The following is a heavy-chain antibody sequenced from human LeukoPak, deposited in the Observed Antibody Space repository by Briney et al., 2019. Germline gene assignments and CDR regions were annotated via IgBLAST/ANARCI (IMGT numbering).Heavy chain of an antibody. CDR3: ARDSGLYSSSWDY. CDR1: GLTFSSYA. Sequence: PGGSLRLSCAASGLTFSSYAMSWVRQAPGKGLEWVSGISWNGGHIGYADSVKGRFTISRDNAKNSLFLQMNSLRAEDTAVYYCARDSGLYSSSWDYWGQGTLVTVSS. J-gene: IGHJ4*02. CDR2: ISWNGGHI. D-gene: IGHD6-13*01. V-gene: IGHV3-20*04.